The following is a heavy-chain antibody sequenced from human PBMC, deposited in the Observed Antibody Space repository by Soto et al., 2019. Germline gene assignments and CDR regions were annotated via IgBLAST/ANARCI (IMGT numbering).Heavy chain of an antibody. CDR2: ISGSGGST. Sequence: EVQLLESGGGLVQPGGSPRPSCAASGFSFSTNAMSGVRQAPGGGLEWVSGISGSGGSTYYADSVKGRFTISRDNSRNTLYLQVNSLRAEDTAVYYCAKDLTVGIAVAGTWYFDFWGQGTLVTVSS. CDR3: AKDLTVGIAVAGTWYFDF. J-gene: IGHJ4*02. D-gene: IGHD6-19*01. CDR1: GFSFSTNA. V-gene: IGHV3-23*01.